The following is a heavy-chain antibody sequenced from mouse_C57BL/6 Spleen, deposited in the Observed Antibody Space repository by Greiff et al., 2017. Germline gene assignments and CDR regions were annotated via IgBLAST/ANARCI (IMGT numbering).Heavy chain of an antibody. J-gene: IGHJ1*03. D-gene: IGHD1-1*01. CDR1: GYTFTDYN. CDR2: IKLNNGGN. V-gene: IGHV1-22*01. Sequence: VQLQQSGPELVKPGASVKMSCKASGYTFTDYNIHWVKQSHGKSLEWIGYIKLNNGGNRYNQNFKGKATLTVNKSSSTAYMELSSLTSEDTAVYYCAREAYYYSIDWYFDVWGTGTTVTVSS. CDR3: AREAYYYSIDWYFDV.